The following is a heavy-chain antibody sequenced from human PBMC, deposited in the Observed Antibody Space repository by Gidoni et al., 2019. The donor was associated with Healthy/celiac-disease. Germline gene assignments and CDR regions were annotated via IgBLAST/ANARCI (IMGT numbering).Heavy chain of an antibody. CDR1: GDTFTSYY. Sequence: QVQLVQSGAEVKKPGASVKVSCKAAGDTFTSYYMHWVRQAPGQGLEWMGIINPSGGSTSYSQKFQGRVTMTRDTSTSTVYMELSSLRSEDTAVYYCARDIFPLLVGAPCYWGQGTLVTVSS. D-gene: IGHD1-26*01. CDR2: INPSGGST. J-gene: IGHJ4*02. V-gene: IGHV1-46*01. CDR3: ARDIFPLLVGAPCY.